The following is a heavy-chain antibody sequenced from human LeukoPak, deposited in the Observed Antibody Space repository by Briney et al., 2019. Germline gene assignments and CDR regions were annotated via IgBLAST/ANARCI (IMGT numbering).Heavy chain of an antibody. CDR2: INHSRST. CDR1: GGSFSGYY. J-gene: IGHJ6*02. CDR3: ARISYYDFWSGFYGMDV. V-gene: IGHV4-34*01. D-gene: IGHD3-3*01. Sequence: SETLSLTCAVYGGSFSGYYWSWIRQPPGKGLEWIGEINHSRSTNYNPSLKSRVTISVDTSKNQFSLKLSSVTAADTAVYYCARISYYDFWSGFYGMDVWGQGTTVTVSS.